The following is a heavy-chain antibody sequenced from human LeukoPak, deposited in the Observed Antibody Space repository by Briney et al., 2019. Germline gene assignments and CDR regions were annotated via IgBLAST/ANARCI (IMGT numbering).Heavy chain of an antibody. Sequence: GGSLRLSCAASGFTFSNAWMSWVRQAPGKGLEWVGRIKSKTYGGTTDYAAPVKGRFTISRDDSKNTVYLQMNSLKTEDTGVYYCSTSTSYWGQGSLVTVSS. CDR1: GFTFSNAW. CDR2: IKSKTYGGTT. V-gene: IGHV3-15*01. J-gene: IGHJ4*02. CDR3: STSTSY.